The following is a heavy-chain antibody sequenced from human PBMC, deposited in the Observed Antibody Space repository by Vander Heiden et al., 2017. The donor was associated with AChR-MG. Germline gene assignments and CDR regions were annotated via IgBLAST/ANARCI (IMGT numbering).Heavy chain of an antibody. CDR3: ARHVWGRATVTNNWFDP. Sequence: QLQLQESGPGLVKPSETLSLTCTVSGGSISSSSYYWGWIRQPPGKGLEWIGSIYYSGSTYYNPSLNRRVTISVDTSKNQFSLKLSSVTAAETAVYYCARHVWGRATVTNNWFDPWGQGTLVTVSS. V-gene: IGHV4-39*01. CDR2: IYYSGST. CDR1: GGSISSSSYY. D-gene: IGHD4-17*01. J-gene: IGHJ5*02.